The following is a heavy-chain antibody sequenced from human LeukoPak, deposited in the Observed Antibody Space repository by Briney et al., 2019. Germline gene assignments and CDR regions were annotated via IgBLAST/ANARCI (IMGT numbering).Heavy chain of an antibody. J-gene: IGHJ5*02. CDR3: ARRMYYYDSSGYGGYWLDP. D-gene: IGHD3-22*01. Sequence: SETLSLTCTVSGGSISSYYWSWIRQPPGKGLDWIGYIYYSGSTNYNPSLKSRVTISVDTSKNQFSLKLSSVTAADTAVYYCARRMYYYDSSGYGGYWLDPWGQGTLVTVSS. CDR2: IYYSGST. V-gene: IGHV4-59*08. CDR1: GGSISSYY.